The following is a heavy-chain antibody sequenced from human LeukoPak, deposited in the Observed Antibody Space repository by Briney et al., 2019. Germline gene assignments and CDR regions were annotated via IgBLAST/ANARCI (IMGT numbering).Heavy chain of an antibody. Sequence: GGSLRLSCAASGFTFSTYSMNWVRQAPGKGLEWVSSISTSSSYIYHADSVKGRFTTSRDNAKKPLYMQMNSLRAEDTAVYYCARGQDGYNPNWYFDLWGRGTLVTVSS. D-gene: IGHD5-24*01. CDR1: GFTFSTYS. CDR3: ARGQDGYNPNWYFDL. J-gene: IGHJ2*01. CDR2: ISTSSSYI. V-gene: IGHV3-21*01.